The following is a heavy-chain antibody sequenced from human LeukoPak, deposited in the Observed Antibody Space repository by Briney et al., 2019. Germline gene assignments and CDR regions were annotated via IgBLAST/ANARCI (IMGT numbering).Heavy chain of an antibody. CDR2: ISYSGST. D-gene: IGHD2-2*01. Sequence: KTSGTLSLTCTVSGGSITSYYWSWIRQPPGKGLEWIGYISYSGSTNSNPSLKSRVTLSIDTSKNQFSLSLTSVTAADTAVYYCASGGYCGSTSCYPKWFDPWGQGTLVTVSS. CDR3: ASGGYCGSTSCYPKWFDP. J-gene: IGHJ5*02. CDR1: GGSITSYY. V-gene: IGHV4-59*01.